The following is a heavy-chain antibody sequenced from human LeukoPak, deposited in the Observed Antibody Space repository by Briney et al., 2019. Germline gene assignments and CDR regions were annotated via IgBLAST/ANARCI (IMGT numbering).Heavy chain of an antibody. CDR1: DGSISNSF. Sequence: SETLSLTCTVPDGSISNSFWNWVRQPPGKGLEWIAYIHTSGSTNYNPAFKSRVTLSVDTSKSQFSLRLNSVTASDTAVYYCANSYDGKIVSIDNWGQGTLVTVSS. J-gene: IGHJ4*02. CDR3: ANSYDGKIVSIDN. V-gene: IGHV4-4*09. CDR2: IHTSGST. D-gene: IGHD4-23*01.